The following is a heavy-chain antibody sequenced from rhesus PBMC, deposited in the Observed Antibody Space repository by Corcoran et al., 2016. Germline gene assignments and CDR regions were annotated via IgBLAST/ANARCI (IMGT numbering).Heavy chain of an antibody. J-gene: IGHJ4*01. CDR3: APSRGSAFDY. D-gene: IGHD3-34*01. CDR1: VVSLTGSS. Sequence: QLQLQESAPGQVKPSEPFSFPGLVSVVSLTGSSCNCFCQSPGKGLEWIGYIGGSSGSTYYNPSLKSRVTISTDTSKNQFSLKLTSVTAADTAVYYCAPSRGSAFDYWGQGVLVTVSS. CDR2: IGGSSGST. V-gene: IGHV4-165*02.